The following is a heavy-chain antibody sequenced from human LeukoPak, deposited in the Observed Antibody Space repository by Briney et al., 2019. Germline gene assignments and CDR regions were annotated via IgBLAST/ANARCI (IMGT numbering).Heavy chain of an antibody. V-gene: IGHV3-11*01. CDR3: TRDPRRLDY. CDR2: ISPSGTDI. Sequence: GRSLRLSCAVSGFTLTDTYMTWIRQAPAKGLESLSYISPSGTDISYADSVKGRFTISRDNAKNSLYLQMNSLRAEDTAVYYCTRDPRRLDYWGQGRLVAVSS. J-gene: IGHJ4*02. CDR1: GFTLTDTY.